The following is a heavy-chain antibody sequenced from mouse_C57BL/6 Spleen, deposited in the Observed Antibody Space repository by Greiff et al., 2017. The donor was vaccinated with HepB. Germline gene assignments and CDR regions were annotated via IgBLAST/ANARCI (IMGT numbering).Heavy chain of an antibody. CDR1: GYTFTSYW. Sequence: VQLQQSGAELVRPGSSVKLSCKASGYTFTSYWMDWVKQRPGQGLEWIGNIYPSDSETHYNQKFKDKATLTVDKSSSTAYMQLSSLTSEDSAVYYCARFVTTVVAKDWYFDVWGTGTTVTVSS. CDR2: IYPSDSET. D-gene: IGHD1-1*01. CDR3: ARFVTTVVAKDWYFDV. V-gene: IGHV1-61*01. J-gene: IGHJ1*03.